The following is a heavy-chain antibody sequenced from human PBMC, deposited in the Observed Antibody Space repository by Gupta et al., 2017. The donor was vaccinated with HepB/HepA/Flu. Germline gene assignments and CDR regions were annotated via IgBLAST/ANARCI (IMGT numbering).Heavy chain of an antibody. D-gene: IGHD3-3*01. V-gene: IGHV1-2*02. CDR3: ARAGQSTMFELMGYYYMDV. CDR2: INPNSGGT. Sequence: QVQLVQSGAEVKKPGASVKVSCKASGYTFTGYYMHWVRQAPGQGLEWMGWINPNSGGTNYAQKFQGRVTMTRDTSISTAYMELSRLRSDDTAVDYCARAGQSTMFELMGYYYMDVWGKGTTVTVSS. J-gene: IGHJ6*03. CDR1: GYTFTGYY.